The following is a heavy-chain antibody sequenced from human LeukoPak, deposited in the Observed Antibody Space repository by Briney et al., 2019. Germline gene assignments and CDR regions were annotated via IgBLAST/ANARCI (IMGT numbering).Heavy chain of an antibody. CDR3: AMLDWLRRDDAFDI. D-gene: IGHD3-9*01. V-gene: IGHV3-30*02. CDR1: GFTFSSYG. J-gene: IGHJ3*02. Sequence: GGSLRLSCAASGFTFSSYGMHWVRQAPGKGLEWVAFIRYDGSNKYYADSVKGRFTISRDNSKNTLYLQMNSLRAEDTAVYYCAMLDWLRRDDAFDIWGQGTMVTVSS. CDR2: IRYDGSNK.